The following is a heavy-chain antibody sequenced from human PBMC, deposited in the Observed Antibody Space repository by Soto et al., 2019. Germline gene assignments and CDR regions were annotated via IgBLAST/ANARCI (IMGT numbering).Heavy chain of an antibody. Sequence: GECLKISCTASVLIFISYWLSWVRQIPGKGLEWMGMLNPKDSFANYSPSFRGHVTISPDTSVTTAYLNWSSLKASDTAIYYCARHKSGGRSYQLDFWGQGTLVDVSS. V-gene: IGHV5-10-1*01. J-gene: IGHJ4*02. CDR1: VLIFISYW. D-gene: IGHD2-2*01. CDR3: ARHKSGGRSYQLDF. CDR2: LNPKDSFA.